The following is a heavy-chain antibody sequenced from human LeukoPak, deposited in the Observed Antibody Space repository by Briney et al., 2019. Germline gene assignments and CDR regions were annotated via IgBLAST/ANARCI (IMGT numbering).Heavy chain of an antibody. CDR3: ARADTAMVGPIDY. D-gene: IGHD5-18*01. J-gene: IGHJ4*02. V-gene: IGHV4-59*01. CDR1: GGSISSYY. Sequence: PSETLSLTCTVSGGSISSYYWSWIRQPPGKGLEWIGYIYYSGSTNYNPSLKSRVTISVDTSKNQFSLKLSSVTAADTAVYYCARADTAMVGPIDYWGQGTLVTVSS. CDR2: IYYSGST.